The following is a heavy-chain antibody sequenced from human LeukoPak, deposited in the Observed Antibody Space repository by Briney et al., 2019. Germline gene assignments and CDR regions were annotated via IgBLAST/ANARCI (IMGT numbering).Heavy chain of an antibody. V-gene: IGHV4-4*07. J-gene: IGHJ4*02. D-gene: IGHD3-3*01. Sequence: SETLSLTCTVSGGSISTYYWSWIRQPAGKGLEWIGRIYTSGTANYNPSLKSRVTISVDTSKNQFSLKLSSVTAADTAVYYCARGEDYDFWSGWYYFDYWGQGTLVTVSS. CDR3: ARGEDYDFWSGWYYFDY. CDR1: GGSISTYY. CDR2: IYTSGTA.